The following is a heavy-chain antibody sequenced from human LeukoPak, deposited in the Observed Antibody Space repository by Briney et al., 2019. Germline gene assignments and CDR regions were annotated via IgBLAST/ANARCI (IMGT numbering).Heavy chain of an antibody. J-gene: IGHJ4*02. V-gene: IGHV3-53*01. CDR1: GFTVSSNY. D-gene: IGHD3-9*01. CDR2: IYSGGST. CDR3: AKFYDILTGTDY. Sequence: GGSLRLSCAASGFTVSSNYMSWVRQAPGKGLEWVSVIYSGGSTYYADSVKGRFTISRDNSKNTLYLQMNSPRAEDTAVYYCAKFYDILTGTDYWGQGTLVTVSS.